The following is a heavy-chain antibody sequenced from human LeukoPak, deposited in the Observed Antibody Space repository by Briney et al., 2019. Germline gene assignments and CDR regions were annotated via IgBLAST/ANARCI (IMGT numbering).Heavy chain of an antibody. J-gene: IGHJ3*02. CDR3: ARVSGRQWLGNDAFDI. Sequence: ASVKVSCKASGYTFISYGISWVRQAPGQGLEWMGWISAYNGNTNYAQKLQGRVTMTTDTSTSTAYMELRSLRSDDTAVYYCARVSGRQWLGNDAFDIWGQGTMVTVSS. CDR1: GYTFISYG. CDR2: ISAYNGNT. V-gene: IGHV1-18*01. D-gene: IGHD6-19*01.